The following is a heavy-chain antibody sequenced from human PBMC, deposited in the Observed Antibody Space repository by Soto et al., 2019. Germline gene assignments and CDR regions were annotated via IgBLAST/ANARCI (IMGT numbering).Heavy chain of an antibody. Sequence: QITLKESGPTLVKPTQPLTLTCTFSGLSLSSSGVGVGWIRQPPGKALEWLALIYWNDDKRYSPSLKSRLTVTKDTSKNQVVLTMTNMDPVDTATYCCAHTSTVTTGISEYFQHWGQGTLVTVSS. V-gene: IGHV2-5*01. D-gene: IGHD4-4*01. J-gene: IGHJ1*01. CDR2: IYWNDDK. CDR1: GLSLSSSGVG. CDR3: AHTSTVTTGISEYFQH.